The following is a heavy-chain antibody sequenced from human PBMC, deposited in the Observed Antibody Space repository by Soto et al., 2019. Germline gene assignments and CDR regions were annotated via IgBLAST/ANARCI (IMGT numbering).Heavy chain of an antibody. CDR2: IYYTGST. CDR3: AKFTGGEWLLNAFDI. CDR1: GGSITTFS. D-gene: IGHD3-3*01. J-gene: IGHJ3*02. V-gene: IGHV4-59*12. Sequence: PSETLSLTCTVSVSGGSITTFSWSWIRQPPGKGLEWIASIYYTGSTYYNPSLKSRVTISVDTSKNQFSLKLSSVTAADTAVYYCAKFTGGEWLLNAFDIWGQGTMVTVSS.